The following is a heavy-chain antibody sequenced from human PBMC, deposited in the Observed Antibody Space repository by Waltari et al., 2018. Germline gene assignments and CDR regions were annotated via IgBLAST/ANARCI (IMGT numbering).Heavy chain of an antibody. CDR3: ARDRDSSSWYWAFDI. CDR2: INWNGGST. CDR1: GFTFDDYG. J-gene: IGHJ3*02. Sequence: EVQLVESGGGLVQPGGSLRLSCAASGFTFDDYGMSWVRQAPGKGLEWASGINWNGGSTGYADSVKGRFTISRDNAKNSLYLQMNSLRAEDTALYYCARDRDSSSWYWAFDIWGQGTMVTVSS. V-gene: IGHV3-20*04. D-gene: IGHD6-13*01.